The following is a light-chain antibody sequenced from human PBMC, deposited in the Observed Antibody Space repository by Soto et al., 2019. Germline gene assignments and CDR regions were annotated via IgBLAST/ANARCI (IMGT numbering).Light chain of an antibody. CDR3: QQYSNWPPIT. CDR1: QSVSSSY. CDR2: DAS. Sequence: EIALPQCQGTLSLSTGARATLSCRASQSVSSSYLALYQQTPRQAPRLLLYDASTSATGIPARFCSSGCATAYTLPTSSMQPDDFFVYYCQQYSNWPPITFGLGTRLEIK. V-gene: IGKV3-20*01. J-gene: IGKJ5*01.